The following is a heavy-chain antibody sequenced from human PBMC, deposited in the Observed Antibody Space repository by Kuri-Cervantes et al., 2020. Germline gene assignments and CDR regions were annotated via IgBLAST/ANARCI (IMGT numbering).Heavy chain of an antibody. V-gene: IGHV3-30*01. J-gene: IGHJ4*02. CDR3: ARANGDYYFDY. Sequence: GESLKISCAASGFTFSSYAMHWVRQAPGKGLEWVAVISYDGSNKYYADSVKGRFTISRDNSKNTLYLQMNGLRAEDTAVYYCARANGDYYFDYWGQGTLVTVSS. CDR1: GFTFSSYA. CDR2: ISYDGSNK. D-gene: IGHD4-17*01.